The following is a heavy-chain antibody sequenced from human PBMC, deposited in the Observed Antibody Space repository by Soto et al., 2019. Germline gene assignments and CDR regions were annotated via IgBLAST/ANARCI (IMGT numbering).Heavy chain of an antibody. CDR3: ARGGVSTRTFDY. D-gene: IGHD3-3*01. J-gene: IGHJ4*02. CDR2: IYPSDSDT. V-gene: IGHV5-51*01. Sequence: GESLQISCKGSGYNFAGYWIACVRQMPGKGLELMGIIYPSDSDTRYRPSFQGQVTISADKSISSAYLQWSSLRASGTAMYYCARGGVSTRTFDYWGEGIQVTVSS. CDR1: GYNFAGYW.